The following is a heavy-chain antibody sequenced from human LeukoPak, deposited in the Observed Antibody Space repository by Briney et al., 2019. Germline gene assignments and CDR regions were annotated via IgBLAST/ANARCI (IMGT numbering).Heavy chain of an antibody. CDR1: GFSFSVYP. CDR3: ARDAGTTVVTPFDY. D-gene: IGHD4-23*01. V-gene: IGHV3-21*01. CDR2: ISGSSSYI. J-gene: IGHJ4*02. Sequence: PGGSLRLSCAASGFSFSVYPMNWVRQAPGKGLGWISYISGSSSYIFYADSVKGRFIISRDNAKNSVYLEMNSLRAEDSAVYYCARDAGTTVVTPFDYWGQGTLVTVSS.